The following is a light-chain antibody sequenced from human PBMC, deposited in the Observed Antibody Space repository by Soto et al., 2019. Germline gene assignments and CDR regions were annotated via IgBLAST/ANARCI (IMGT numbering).Light chain of an antibody. CDR3: ATWDDSLSGWV. V-gene: IGLV1-47*01. CDR1: TSNIGINY. Sequence: QSVLIQPPSASGTPGQRVTVSCSGSTSNIGINYVYWYQQLPGTAPKLLIYKSNQRPSGVPDRFSGSKSGTSASLAISGLRSEDEADYYCATWDDSLSGWVFGGGTKLTVL. CDR2: KSN. J-gene: IGLJ3*02.